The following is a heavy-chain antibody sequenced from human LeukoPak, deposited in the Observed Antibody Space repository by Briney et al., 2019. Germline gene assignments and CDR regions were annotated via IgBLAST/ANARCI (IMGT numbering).Heavy chain of an antibody. V-gene: IGHV3-23*01. Sequence: GGSLRLSCAASGFIFSSYAMSWVRQAPGKGLEWVSTISGSGGSTYYADSVKGRFTISRDNSKNTLYLQMNSLRAEDTAVYYCASGASSAWYYFDYWGQGTLVTVSS. CDR1: GFIFSSYA. CDR2: ISGSGGST. J-gene: IGHJ4*02. D-gene: IGHD6-19*01. CDR3: ASGASSAWYYFDY.